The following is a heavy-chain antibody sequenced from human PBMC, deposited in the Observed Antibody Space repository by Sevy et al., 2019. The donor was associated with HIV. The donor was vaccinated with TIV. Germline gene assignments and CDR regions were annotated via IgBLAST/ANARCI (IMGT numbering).Heavy chain of an antibody. CDR3: ARDSGSGSVGDY. CDR2: IYHSGNT. Sequence: SETLSLTCTVSGYCISSGYFWGWIRQPPGKGLGWIGSIYHSGNTYYNPSLKSRITISVDMSKNQFSLKLSSVTAADTAVYYCARDSGSGSVGDYWGQGTLVTVSS. J-gene: IGHJ4*02. D-gene: IGHD3-10*01. CDR1: GYCISSGYF. V-gene: IGHV4-38-2*02.